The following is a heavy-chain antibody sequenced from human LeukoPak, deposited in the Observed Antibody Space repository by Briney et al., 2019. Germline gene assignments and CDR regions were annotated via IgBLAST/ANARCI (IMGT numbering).Heavy chain of an antibody. V-gene: IGHV1-18*01. CDR1: GYNFRNYG. D-gene: IGHD5-18*01. CDR3: ARDSARGYSYGYNAFDI. J-gene: IGHJ3*02. CDR2: ITAGNGNT. Sequence: ASVKVSCKASGYNFRNYGVGWVRQAPRQGLEWMGWITAGNGNTNYAQKVQGRVTMTTDTSTSTAYMELRSLRSDDTAVYFCARDSARGYSYGYNAFDIWGQGTMVTVSS.